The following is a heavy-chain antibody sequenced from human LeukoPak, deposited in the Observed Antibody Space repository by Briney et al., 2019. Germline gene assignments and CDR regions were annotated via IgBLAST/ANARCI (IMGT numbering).Heavy chain of an antibody. J-gene: IGHJ3*02. CDR3: AREVAALVSRAFDI. Sequence: SETLSLTCTVSGGSISSYYWSWIRQPPGKGLEWIGYIYYSGSTNYNPSLKSRVTISVDTSKNQFSLKLSSVTAADTAVYYCAREVAALVSRAFDIWGQGTMATVSS. V-gene: IGHV4-59*01. D-gene: IGHD6-13*01. CDR1: GGSISSYY. CDR2: IYYSGST.